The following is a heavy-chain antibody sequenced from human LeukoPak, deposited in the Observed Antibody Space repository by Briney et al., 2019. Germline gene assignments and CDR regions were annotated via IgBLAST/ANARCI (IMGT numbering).Heavy chain of an antibody. CDR2: IRYDGSNK. CDR3: AKDLRGSGSYPYYMDV. V-gene: IGHV3-30*02. J-gene: IGHJ6*03. Sequence: GGSLRLSCAASGFTFSSYGMHWVRQAPGKGLEWVAFIRYDGSNKYYADSVKGRFTISRDNSKNTLYLQMNSMRAEDKAVYYCAKDLRGSGSYPYYMDVWGKGTTVTISS. CDR1: GFTFSSYG. D-gene: IGHD3-10*01.